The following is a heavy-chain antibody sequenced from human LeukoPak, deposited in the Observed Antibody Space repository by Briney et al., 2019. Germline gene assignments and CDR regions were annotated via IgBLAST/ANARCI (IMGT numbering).Heavy chain of an antibody. Sequence: GGSLRLSCAASGFTFSSYALSWVRQAPGKGLEWVSAISGSGGSTHYADSVKGRFTISRDNSKNTLYLQMNSLRAEDTAVYYCAKGGALWFGGGDLDYWGQGTLVTVSS. CDR3: AKGGALWFGGGDLDY. J-gene: IGHJ4*02. CDR1: GFTFSSYA. CDR2: ISGSGGST. V-gene: IGHV3-23*01. D-gene: IGHD3-10*01.